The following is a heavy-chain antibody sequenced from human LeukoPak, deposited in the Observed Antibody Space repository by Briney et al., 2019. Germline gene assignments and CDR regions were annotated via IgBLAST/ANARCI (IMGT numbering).Heavy chain of an antibody. CDR3: AKEVHPYDSGTYYFDY. V-gene: IGHV3-30*02. CDR2: IWYDGSNE. D-gene: IGHD3-10*01. CDR1: GFTFSSYG. Sequence: GGSLRLSCAASGFTFSSYGMHWVRQAPGKGLEWVAVIWYDGSNEYYADSVKGRFTVSRDNSKNTLFLQMNSLRVEEMAVYYCAKEVHPYDSGTYYFDYWGRGTLVTVSS. J-gene: IGHJ4*02.